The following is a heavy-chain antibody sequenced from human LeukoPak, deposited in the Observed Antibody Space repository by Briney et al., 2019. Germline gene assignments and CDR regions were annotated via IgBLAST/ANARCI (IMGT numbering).Heavy chain of an antibody. Sequence: SETLSLTCSVSGDSISTSGYYWSWIRQHPGTGLEWIAYIHYIGNTYYNPSLESRVTMSVDTSSNQFSLNVASVTAADTAIYYCARVRDDYFFDYWGQGILVTVSS. CDR3: ARVRDDYFFDY. V-gene: IGHV4-31*03. J-gene: IGHJ4*02. CDR1: GDSISTSGYY. D-gene: IGHD3-3*01. CDR2: IHYIGNT.